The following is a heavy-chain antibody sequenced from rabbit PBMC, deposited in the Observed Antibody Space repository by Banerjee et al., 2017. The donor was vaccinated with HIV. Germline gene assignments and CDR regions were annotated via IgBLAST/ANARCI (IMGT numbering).Heavy chain of an antibody. D-gene: IGHD4-1*01. CDR1: GFSFSSSYY. CDR3: ARGDSSGWRAFNL. Sequence: QSLEESGGDLVKPGASLTLTCTASGFSFSSSYYMCWVRQAPGKGLEWIACIYAGSSGSTYYASWAKGRFTISKTSSTTVTLQMTSLTAADTATYFCARGDSSGWRAFNLWGQGTLVTVS. CDR2: IYAGSSGST. V-gene: IGHV1S40*01. J-gene: IGHJ4*01.